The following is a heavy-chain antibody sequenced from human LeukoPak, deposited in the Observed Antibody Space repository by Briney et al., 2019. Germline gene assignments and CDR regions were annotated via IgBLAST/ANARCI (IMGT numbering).Heavy chain of an antibody. CDR3: ARFSRSGYHIDS. V-gene: IGHV3-48*03. Sequence: GGSLRLSCVASGFTLSSYEMNWVRQAPGKGLEWVSYISSGGGTVYYADSVKGRFTISRDNPKNSLYLQINSLRAEDTAVYYCARFSRSGYHIDSWGQGTLVTVSS. J-gene: IGHJ4*02. D-gene: IGHD5-12*01. CDR1: GFTLSSYE. CDR2: ISSGGGTV.